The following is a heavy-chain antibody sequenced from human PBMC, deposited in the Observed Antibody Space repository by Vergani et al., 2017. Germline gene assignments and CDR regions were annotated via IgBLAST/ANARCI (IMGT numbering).Heavy chain of an antibody. V-gene: IGHV3-21*01. J-gene: IGHJ3*01. CDR3: VRDFRVSRT. CDR1: GFTFNHYS. CDR2: ISGNNDDV. Sequence: VQLVESGGGVVQPGRSLRLSCAASGFTFNHYSMNWVRQAPGKGLEWVSSISGNNDDVYYADSVKGRFTISRDNAKNSLYLDMSSLRAEDTAVYYCVRDFRVSRTWGQGTLVAVSS.